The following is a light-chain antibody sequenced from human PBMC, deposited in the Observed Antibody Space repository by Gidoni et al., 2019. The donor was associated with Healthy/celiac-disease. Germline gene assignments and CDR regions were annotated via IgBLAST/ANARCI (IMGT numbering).Light chain of an antibody. CDR3: QSYDSSLSVV. Sequence: QSVLTQPPSVSGAPGQRVTISCPGRSSNIGAGYDVHWYQQLPGTAPKLLIYGNSNRPSGVPDRFSGSKSGTSASLAIPGLQAEDEADYYCQSYDSSLSVVFGGGTKLTVL. J-gene: IGLJ2*01. V-gene: IGLV1-40*01. CDR2: GNS. CDR1: SSNIGAGYD.